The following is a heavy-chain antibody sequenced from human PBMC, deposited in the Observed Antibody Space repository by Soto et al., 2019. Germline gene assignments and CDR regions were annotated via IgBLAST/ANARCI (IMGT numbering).Heavy chain of an antibody. D-gene: IGHD6-19*01. V-gene: IGHV5-51*01. Sequence: PGESLKISCKGSGYSFTSYWIGWVRQMPGKGLEWMGIIYPGDSDTRYSPSFQGQVTISADKSISTAYLQWSSLKASDTAMYYCARHLGQWLPSSDHYYRMDVWGQGTTVTVSS. CDR3: ARHLGQWLPSSDHYYRMDV. J-gene: IGHJ6*02. CDR1: GYSFTSYW. CDR2: IYPGDSDT.